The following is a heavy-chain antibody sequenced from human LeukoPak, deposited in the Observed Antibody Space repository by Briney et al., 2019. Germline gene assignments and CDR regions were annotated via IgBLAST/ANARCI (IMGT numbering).Heavy chain of an antibody. J-gene: IGHJ5*02. CDR1: GGTFSSYA. V-gene: IGHV1-69*05. D-gene: IGHD4-17*01. CDR2: IIPIFGTA. Sequence: SVKVSCKASGGTFSSYAISWVQQAPGQGLEWMGGIIPIFGTANYAQKFQGRVTITTDESTSTAYMELSSLRSEDTAVYYCAREGDYGDYPHLGYNWFDPWGQGTLVTVSS. CDR3: AREGDYGDYPHLGYNWFDP.